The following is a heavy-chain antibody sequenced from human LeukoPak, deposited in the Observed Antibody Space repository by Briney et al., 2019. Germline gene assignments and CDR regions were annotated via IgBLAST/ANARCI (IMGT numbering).Heavy chain of an antibody. Sequence: PGGSARLSCAASGFTFSSYEMNWLRQAPGKGLEWVSYISSSGSTIYYADSVKGRFTISRDNAKNSLYLQMNSLRAEDTAVYYCAELGITMIGGVWGKGTTVTISS. CDR2: ISSSGSTI. D-gene: IGHD3-10*02. V-gene: IGHV3-48*03. CDR3: AELGITMIGGV. CDR1: GFTFSSYE. J-gene: IGHJ6*04.